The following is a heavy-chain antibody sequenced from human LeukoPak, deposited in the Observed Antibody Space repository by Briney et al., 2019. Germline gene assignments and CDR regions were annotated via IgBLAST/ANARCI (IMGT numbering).Heavy chain of an antibody. CDR2: IIPIFGTA. CDR3: ARALQQLWPYYYYMDV. CDR1: GGTFSSYA. Sequence: SVKVSCKASGGTFSSYAISWVRQAPGQGLEWMGGIIPIFGTANYAQKFQGRVTITADESTSTAYMELSSLRSKDTAVYYCARALQQLWPYYYYMDVWGKGTTVTASS. V-gene: IGHV1-69*13. J-gene: IGHJ6*03. D-gene: IGHD5-18*01.